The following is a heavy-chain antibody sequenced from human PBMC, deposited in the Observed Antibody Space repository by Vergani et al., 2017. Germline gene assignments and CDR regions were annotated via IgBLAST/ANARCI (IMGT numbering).Heavy chain of an antibody. CDR2: INHSGTI. CDR3: GRVADFYGLGSRLLDL. Sequence: QVQLQQWGPGLLKPSETLSLTCAVYGGSLSGYYWSWIRLAPGKGLEWIGEINHSGTINYNPTLKTRVTISGDTSKNQFSLKLNSVTAADTAVYYCGRVADFYGLGSRLLDLWGQGILVTVSS. CDR1: GGSLSGYY. J-gene: IGHJ5*02. V-gene: IGHV4-34*01. D-gene: IGHD3-10*01.